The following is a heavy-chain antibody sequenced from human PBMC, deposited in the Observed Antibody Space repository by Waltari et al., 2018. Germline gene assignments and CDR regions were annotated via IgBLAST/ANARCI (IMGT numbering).Heavy chain of an antibody. Sequence: QVQLQQWGAGLLKPSETLSLTCAVYGGSFSGYYWSWIRQPPGKGLEWIGEINHSGSTHLNPALKRRGTLSGNPAKNQVLLRLSSVTAADTAVVYWAKHLRITIFGVVIKFYFDFWGQGTLVTVSS. CDR3: AKHLRITIFGVVIKFYFDF. J-gene: IGHJ4*01. D-gene: IGHD3-3*01. CDR2: INHSGST. CDR1: GGSFSGYY. V-gene: IGHV4-34*01.